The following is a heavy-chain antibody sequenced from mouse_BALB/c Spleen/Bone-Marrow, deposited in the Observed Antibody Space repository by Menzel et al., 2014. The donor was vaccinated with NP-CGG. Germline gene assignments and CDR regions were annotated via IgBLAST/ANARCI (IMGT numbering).Heavy chain of an antibody. D-gene: IGHD2-1*01. J-gene: IGHJ4*01. V-gene: IGHV5-4*02. CDR1: GSTFSDYY. CDR2: ISDGGSYT. Sequence: EVKLVESGGGLVKPGGSLKLSCAASGSTFSDYYMYWVRQTPEKRLEWVATISDGGSYTYYPDSVKGRFTISRDNAKNNLYLQMSSLKSEDTAMYYCARDGNYYAMDYWGQGTSVTVSS. CDR3: ARDGNYYAMDY.